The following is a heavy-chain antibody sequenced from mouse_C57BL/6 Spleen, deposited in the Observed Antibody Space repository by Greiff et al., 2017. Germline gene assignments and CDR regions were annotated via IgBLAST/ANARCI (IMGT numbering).Heavy chain of an antibody. CDR3: ATQGPTVYWYFDV. Sequence: QVQLKESGPELVKPGASVKISCKASGYAFSSSWMNWVKQRPGKGLEWIGRIYPGDGDTNYNGKFKGKATLTADKSSSTAYMQLSSLTSEDSAVYFCATQGPTVYWYFDVWGTGTTVTVSS. V-gene: IGHV1-82*01. J-gene: IGHJ1*03. CDR1: GYAFSSSW. CDR2: IYPGDGDT. D-gene: IGHD1-1*01.